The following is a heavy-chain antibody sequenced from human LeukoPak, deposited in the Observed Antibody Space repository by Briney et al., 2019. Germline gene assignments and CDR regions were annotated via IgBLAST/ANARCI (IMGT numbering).Heavy chain of an antibody. J-gene: IGHJ6*03. CDR2: IIPIFGTA. D-gene: IGHD2-21*02. CDR3: ARGDYYYYYYYMDV. Sequence: ASVKVSCKASGGTFSSYAISWVRQAPGQGLEWMGGIIPIFGTANYAQKFQGRVTITADTSTSTVYMELSSLRSEDTAVYYCARGDYYYYYYYMDVWGKGTTVTVSS. V-gene: IGHV1-69*06. CDR1: GGTFSSYA.